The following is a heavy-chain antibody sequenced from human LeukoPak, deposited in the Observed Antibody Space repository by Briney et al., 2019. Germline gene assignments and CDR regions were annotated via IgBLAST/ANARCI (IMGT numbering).Heavy chain of an antibody. D-gene: IGHD5-18*01. V-gene: IGHV3-23*01. Sequence: SGGSLRLSCAASGFTFSNYGMSWVRQAPGKGLEWVSAISGSGGSTYYADSVKGRFTISRDNSKNTLYLQMNSLRAEDTAVYYCAKQARDSYGNFDYWGQGTLVTVSS. CDR3: AKQARDSYGNFDY. CDR2: ISGSGGST. CDR1: GFTFSNYG. J-gene: IGHJ4*02.